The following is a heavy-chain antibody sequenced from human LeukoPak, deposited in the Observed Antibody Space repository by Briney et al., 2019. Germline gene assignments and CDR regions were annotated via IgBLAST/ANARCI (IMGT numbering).Heavy chain of an antibody. CDR3: TRLLYYYDSDIYQRYFDY. V-gene: IGHV3-53*01. CDR2: IYSGGNT. Sequence: PGGSLRLSCAASGLTVSSNYMNWARQAPGKGLEWVSIIYSGGNTHYADSVTGRFAISRDNSQNTLYLQMNSLRPEDTAVYYCTRLLYYYDSDIYQRYFDYWGQGTLVTVSS. CDR1: GLTVSSNY. J-gene: IGHJ4*02. D-gene: IGHD3-22*01.